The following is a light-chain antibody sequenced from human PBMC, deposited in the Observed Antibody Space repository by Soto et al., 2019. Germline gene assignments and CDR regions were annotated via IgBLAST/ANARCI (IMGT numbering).Light chain of an antibody. CDR2: DAS. CDR3: QQYNSYSQCK. Sequence: DIQMTQSPSTLSASVGDRVTITCRASRSISSWLAWYQQKPGKAPKLLIYDASSLESGVPSRFSGSGSGTEFPLTISSLQPDAFATYSCQQYNSYSQCKFAQGTNVDIK. CDR1: RSISSW. J-gene: IGKJ1*01. V-gene: IGKV1-5*01.